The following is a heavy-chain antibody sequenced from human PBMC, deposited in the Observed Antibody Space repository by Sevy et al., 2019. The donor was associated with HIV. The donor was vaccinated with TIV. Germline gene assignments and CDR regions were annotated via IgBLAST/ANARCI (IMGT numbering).Heavy chain of an antibody. CDR1: GYTLTELS. D-gene: IGHD2-15*01. V-gene: IGHV1-24*01. J-gene: IGHJ4*02. CDR3: ATGLPGEYVDCSSCYSDYFAY. CDR2: FDPEDDET. Sequence: ASVKVSCKVSGYTLTELSMHWVRQVPGKGLEWMGSFDPEDDETIYAQKFQGRVTMTEDTSTDTAYMELSSLRSEDTAVYYCATGLPGEYVDCSSCYSDYFAYWGQGTLVTVSS.